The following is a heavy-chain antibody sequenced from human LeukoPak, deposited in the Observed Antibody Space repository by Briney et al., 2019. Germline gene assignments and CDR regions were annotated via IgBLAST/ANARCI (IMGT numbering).Heavy chain of an antibody. Sequence: PGGSLRLSCAASGFTFSDYYMSWVRQAPGKGLEWVSGINWNGGSTGYADSVKGRFTISRDNSKNTLYLQMNSLRAEDTAVYYCAKEPEMATILPNYWGQGTLVTVSS. CDR3: AKEPEMATILPNY. CDR2: INWNGGST. D-gene: IGHD5-24*01. J-gene: IGHJ4*02. CDR1: GFTFSDYY. V-gene: IGHV3-20*04.